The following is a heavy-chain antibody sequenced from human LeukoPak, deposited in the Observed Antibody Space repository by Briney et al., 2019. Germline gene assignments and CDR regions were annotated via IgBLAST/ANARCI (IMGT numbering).Heavy chain of an antibody. D-gene: IGHD5/OR15-5a*01. CDR2: INHSGST. V-gene: IGHV4-34*01. Sequence: SETLSLTCAVYGGSFSGYYWSWIRQPPGKGLEWIGEINHSGSTNYNPSPKSRVTISVDTSKNQFSLRLSSVSAADTALYFCARRAGLHSLDYWDQGTLVTVSS. CDR1: GGSFSGYY. J-gene: IGHJ4*02. CDR3: ARRAGLHSLDY.